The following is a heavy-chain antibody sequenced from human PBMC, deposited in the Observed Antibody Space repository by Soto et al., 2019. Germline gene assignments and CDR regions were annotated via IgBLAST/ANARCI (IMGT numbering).Heavy chain of an antibody. V-gene: IGHV3-23*01. CDR2: ITGDGIHK. D-gene: IGHD2-21*02. CDR1: RFTFFGYA. Sequence: RGSLRLSCPASRFTFFGYAMSRVRQAPRKGLDWVAVITGDGIHKFYTASVKGRFTLSKDTAKNGLFLHMNQRGLDDTAGYXWAKPARDCGGDCYGSYFDSWVQGAIVTVPS. CDR3: AKPARDCGGDCYGSYFDS. J-gene: IGHJ4*02.